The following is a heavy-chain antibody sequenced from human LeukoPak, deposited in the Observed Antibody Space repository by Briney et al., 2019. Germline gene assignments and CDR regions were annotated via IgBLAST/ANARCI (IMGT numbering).Heavy chain of an antibody. V-gene: IGHV3-9*03. Sequence: GRSLRLSCAASGFTFYDYVMHWVRQAPGKGLEWVSGISWKSGSIGYADSVKGRFTISRDNAKNSLYLQMNSLRAEDMALYYCAKAAYYYGSGSYYYFDYWGQGTLVTVSS. CDR2: ISWKSGSI. CDR1: GFTFYDYV. D-gene: IGHD3-10*01. CDR3: AKAAYYYGSGSYYYFDY. J-gene: IGHJ4*02.